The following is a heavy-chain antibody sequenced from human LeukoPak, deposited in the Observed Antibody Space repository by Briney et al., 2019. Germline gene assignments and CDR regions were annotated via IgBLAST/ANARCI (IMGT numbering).Heavy chain of an antibody. CDR1: GGSFSDYY. D-gene: IGHD2-2*01. V-gene: IGHV4-34*01. CDR2: INHSGTT. CDR3: ARGLRLPSRSSPAVPHV. J-gene: IGHJ6*04. Sequence: PSETLSLTCAVYGGSFSDYYWNWTRQPPGKGLEWIGEINHSGTTNYNPSLKSRVTISVDTSKNQFSLRLSAVTAADTAVYHCARGLRLPSRSSPAVPHVWGKGTTVTVSA.